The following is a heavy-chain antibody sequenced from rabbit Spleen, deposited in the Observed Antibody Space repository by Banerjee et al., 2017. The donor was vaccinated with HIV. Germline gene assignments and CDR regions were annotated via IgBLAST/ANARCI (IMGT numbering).Heavy chain of an antibody. D-gene: IGHD8-1*01. V-gene: IGHV1S45*01. J-gene: IGHJ6*01. CDR1: GFDFGIYYR. CDR3: ARDTGSSFSSYGMDL. Sequence: QEQLVESGGGLVLPGGSLKLSCKVSGFDFGIYYRTWVRQAPGKGLEWNACIDSGNSGFTYFASWAKGRFTISKTSSTTVTLQMTSLTAADTATYFCARDTGSSFSSYGMDLWGPGTLVAVS. CDR2: IDSGNSGFT.